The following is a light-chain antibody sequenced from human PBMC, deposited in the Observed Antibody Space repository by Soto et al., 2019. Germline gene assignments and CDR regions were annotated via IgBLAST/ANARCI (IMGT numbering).Light chain of an antibody. V-gene: IGKV1-39*01. CDR3: QHSTTWT. CDR1: QGISTY. J-gene: IGKJ1*01. Sequence: IQMTHSPASLSASVLDRVTITCRASQGISTYLNWYQQKPGKAPKLLIYAASSLQRGVPSRFSGSGSETDFTLTISSLPPEDFATYSCQHSTTWTFGQGTKVDI. CDR2: AAS.